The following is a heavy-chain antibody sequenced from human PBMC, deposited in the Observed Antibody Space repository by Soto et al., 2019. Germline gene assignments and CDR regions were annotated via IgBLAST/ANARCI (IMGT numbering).Heavy chain of an antibody. Sequence: GGSLVLSSAASGFILSSSTMHWVRQAPGKGLEWVGVIAYDGSNQYYADSVKGRFTISRDNSRNMLFLQMNSLRPDDTAVYYCARAPSGSYPEFDYWGQGTLVTVSS. CDR2: IAYDGSNQ. D-gene: IGHD1-26*01. CDR1: GFILSSST. J-gene: IGHJ4*02. CDR3: ARAPSGSYPEFDY. V-gene: IGHV3-30-3*01.